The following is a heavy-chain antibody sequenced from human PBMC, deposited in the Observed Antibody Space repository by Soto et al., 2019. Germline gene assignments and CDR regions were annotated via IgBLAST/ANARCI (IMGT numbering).Heavy chain of an antibody. CDR2: FDPEDGET. CDR1: GYTLTELS. V-gene: IGHV1-24*01. D-gene: IGHD2-2*01. J-gene: IGHJ5*02. Sequence: ASVKVSCKVSGYTLTELSMHWVRQAPGKGLEWMGGFDPEDGETIYAQKFQGRVTMTKDTSTDTAYMELSSLRSEDTAVYYCATAVDIVVVPAWFDPWGQGTLVTVSS. CDR3: ATAVDIVVVPAWFDP.